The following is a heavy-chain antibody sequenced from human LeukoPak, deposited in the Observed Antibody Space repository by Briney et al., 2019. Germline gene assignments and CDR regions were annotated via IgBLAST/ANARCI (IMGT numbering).Heavy chain of an antibody. CDR1: GFTFSSYG. Sequence: PGGSLRLSCAASGFTFSSYGMHWVRQAPGKGLEWVSFIRYDGSNKYYADSVKGRFTISRDNSKNTLYLQMNSPRAEDTAVYYCAKDPYDFWSGYYHPRGYWGQGTLVTVSS. CDR2: IRYDGSNK. CDR3: AKDPYDFWSGYYHPRGY. D-gene: IGHD3-3*01. J-gene: IGHJ4*02. V-gene: IGHV3-30*02.